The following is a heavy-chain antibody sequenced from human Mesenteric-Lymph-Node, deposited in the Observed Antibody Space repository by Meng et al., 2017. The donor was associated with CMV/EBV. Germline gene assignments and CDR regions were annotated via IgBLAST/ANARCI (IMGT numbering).Heavy chain of an antibody. CDR1: GFTFTSYA. V-gene: IGHV3-48*03. D-gene: IGHD3-9*01. CDR3: DGLYYDILTGYAPLGY. J-gene: IGHJ4*02. Sequence: GESLKISCAASGFTFTSYAMHWVRLAPGKGLEWVSYISSSGNTKYYADSVKGRFTISRDNAKKSLFLQMNNLRAEDTAIYYCDGLYYDILTGYAPLGYWGQGTLVTVSS. CDR2: ISSSGNTK.